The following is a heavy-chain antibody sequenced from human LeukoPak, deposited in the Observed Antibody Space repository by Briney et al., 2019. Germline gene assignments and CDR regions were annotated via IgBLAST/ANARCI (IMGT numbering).Heavy chain of an antibody. V-gene: IGHV1-69*02. CDR3: ASNNCGGDCYSNSNFDY. CDR1: GGTFSSYT. D-gene: IGHD2-21*02. J-gene: IGHJ4*02. Sequence: ASVKVSCKASGGTFSSYTISWVRQAPGQGLEWMGRIIPILGIANYAHKFQGRVTITADKSTSTAYMELSSLRSEDTAVYYCASNNCGGDCYSNSNFDYWGQGTLVTVSS. CDR2: IIPILGIA.